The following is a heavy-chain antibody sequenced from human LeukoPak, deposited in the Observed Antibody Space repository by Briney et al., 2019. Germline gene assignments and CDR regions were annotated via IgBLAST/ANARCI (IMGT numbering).Heavy chain of an antibody. CDR1: GYLSSNYW. Sequence: GESLKISCKGSGYLSSNYWITWVRQMPGKGLEWMGRIDPSDSYLNYSPSFEGHVTISVDTSISTAYLQWTSLQASDTAMYYCARHSNHFGSGSYYRYWFDSWGQGTLVTVSS. CDR2: IDPSDSYL. V-gene: IGHV5-10-1*01. D-gene: IGHD3-10*01. CDR3: ARHSNHFGSGSYYRYWFDS. J-gene: IGHJ5*01.